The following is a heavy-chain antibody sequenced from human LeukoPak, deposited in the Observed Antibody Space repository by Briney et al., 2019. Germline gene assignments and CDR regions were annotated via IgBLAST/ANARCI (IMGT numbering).Heavy chain of an antibody. Sequence: SETLSLTCTVSGDSLSRYYWSWIRQPAGKGLECIGRISTSGSTNYNTSLTSRVTMSVDTSKSQFSLKLSSVTAADTAVYYCARDGGYSSHDYWGQGTLVTVSS. CDR1: GDSLSRYY. D-gene: IGHD6-19*01. V-gene: IGHV4-4*07. CDR3: ARDGGYSSHDY. J-gene: IGHJ4*02. CDR2: ISTSGST.